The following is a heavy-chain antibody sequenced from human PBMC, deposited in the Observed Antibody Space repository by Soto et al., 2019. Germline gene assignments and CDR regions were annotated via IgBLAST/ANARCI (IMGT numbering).Heavy chain of an antibody. V-gene: IGHV3-9*01. J-gene: IGHJ4*02. Sequence: EVQLVESGGGLVQPGRSLRLSCAASGFTFDDYAMHWVRQAPGKGLEWVSGISWNSGSIGYVDSVKGRFTISRDNAKNSLYLQMNSLRAEDTALYYCAKDAAEGPYYFDYWGQGTLVTVSS. CDR2: ISWNSGSI. CDR1: GFTFDDYA. D-gene: IGHD6-25*01. CDR3: AKDAAEGPYYFDY.